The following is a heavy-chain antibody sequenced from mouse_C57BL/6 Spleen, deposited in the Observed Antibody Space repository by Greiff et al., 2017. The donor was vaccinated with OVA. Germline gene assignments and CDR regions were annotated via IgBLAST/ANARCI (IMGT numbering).Heavy chain of an antibody. CDR1: GYTFTSYW. CDR3: ARSPYDGYLYFDV. D-gene: IGHD2-3*01. CDR2: INPSNGGT. Sequence: QVQLQQPGTELVKPGASVKLSCKASGYTFTSYWMHWVKQRPGQGLEWIGNINPSNGGTNYNEKFKSKATLTVDKSSSTAYMQLSSLTAEDSAVYFCARSPYDGYLYFDVWGTGTTVTVSS. V-gene: IGHV1-53*01. J-gene: IGHJ1*03.